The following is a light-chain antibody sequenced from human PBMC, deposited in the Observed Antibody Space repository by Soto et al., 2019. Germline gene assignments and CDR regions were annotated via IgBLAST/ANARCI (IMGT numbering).Light chain of an antibody. Sequence: DIQMTQSPSSLSASIGDRVTITCRASQGIRNDLAWYQQRLGKAPKRLIYAASTLQSGVPSRFNGNGAGTEFTLTIDSLQSEDFATYYCTQHNSYPVTFGGGTKVEIK. CDR2: AAS. CDR3: TQHNSYPVT. CDR1: QGIRND. J-gene: IGKJ4*01. V-gene: IGKV1-17*01.